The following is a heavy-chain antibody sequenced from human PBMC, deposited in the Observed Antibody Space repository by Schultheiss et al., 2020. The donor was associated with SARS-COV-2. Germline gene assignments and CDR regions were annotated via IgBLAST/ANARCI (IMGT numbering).Heavy chain of an antibody. CDR3: AKDAPYYYDSRAYFGMDV. CDR2: ISYDGSDK. Sequence: GGSLRLSCAASGFTFSSYGMHWVRQAPGKGLEWVAVISYDGSDKYYADSVKGRFTISRDNSKNTLYLQMNSLRAEDTAVYYCAKDAPYYYDSRAYFGMDVWGQGTTVTVSS. V-gene: IGHV3-30*18. J-gene: IGHJ6*02. CDR1: GFTFSSYG. D-gene: IGHD3-22*01.